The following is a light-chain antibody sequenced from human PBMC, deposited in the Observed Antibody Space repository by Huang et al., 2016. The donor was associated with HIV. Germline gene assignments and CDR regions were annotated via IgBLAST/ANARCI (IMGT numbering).Light chain of an antibody. Sequence: EIVLTQSPGTLSVTPGEGVTLSCRSSQGIGSDLAWYQHKPGQDPKLLIYGASHRATGVPPRFSGSGSGSEFTLTINSLQSEDFALYYCQQYNFWSPLTFGGGTKVEIK. CDR3: QQYNFWSPLT. CDR1: QGIGSD. CDR2: GAS. V-gene: IGKV3-15*01. J-gene: IGKJ4*01.